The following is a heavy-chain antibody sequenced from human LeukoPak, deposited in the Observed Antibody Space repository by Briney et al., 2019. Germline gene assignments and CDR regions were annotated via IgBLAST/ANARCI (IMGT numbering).Heavy chain of an antibody. V-gene: IGHV5-51*01. CDR2: IYPGDSDT. Sequence: GESLKISCKGSGYSFTTYWIGWVRQMPGKGLEWMGIIYPGDSDTRYSPSFQGQVTISADKSISTAYLQWSSLRASDTAMYYCARDPIDYGDYGLDSFAFDIWGQGTMVTVSS. CDR3: ARDPIDYGDYGLDSFAFDI. J-gene: IGHJ3*02. D-gene: IGHD4-17*01. CDR1: GYSFTTYW.